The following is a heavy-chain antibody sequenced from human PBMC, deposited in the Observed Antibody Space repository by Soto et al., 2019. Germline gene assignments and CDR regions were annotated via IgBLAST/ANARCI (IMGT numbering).Heavy chain of an antibody. J-gene: IGHJ4*02. CDR2: ISWIGNHM. CDR3: AKDDYQLLSYLDY. CDR1: GFTFHDYA. Sequence: QPGGSLRLSCAASGFTFHDYAMHWVRQAPGKGLEWVSGISWIGNHMLYADSVKGRFTVSRDNAKNSLYLQMNSLRTEDTAVYYCAKDDYQLLSYLDYWGQGTLVTVSS. V-gene: IGHV3-9*01. D-gene: IGHD2-2*01.